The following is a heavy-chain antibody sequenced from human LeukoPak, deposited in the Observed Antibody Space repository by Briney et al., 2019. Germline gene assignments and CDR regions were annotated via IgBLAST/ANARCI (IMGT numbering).Heavy chain of an antibody. Sequence: SETLSLTCAVSGASVSCSTYSWSWIRQPPGKTLEWIAYIYYSGSTTYNPSLKSRVTISVDTSKNQCSLTLSSVTAADTAVYYCAAGSSGWSENWGQGTLVTVSS. J-gene: IGHJ4*02. CDR1: GASVSCSTYS. V-gene: IGHV4-61*01. CDR3: AAGSSGWSEN. D-gene: IGHD6-19*01. CDR2: IYYSGST.